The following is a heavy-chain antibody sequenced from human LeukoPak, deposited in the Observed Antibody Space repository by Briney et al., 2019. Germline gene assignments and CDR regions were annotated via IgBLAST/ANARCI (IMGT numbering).Heavy chain of an antibody. V-gene: IGHV1-69*05. J-gene: IGHJ4*02. CDR3: ASRLSRDGYNVEDY. CDR1: GYTFTSYG. Sequence: ASVKVSCKASGYTFTSYGISWVRQAPGQGLEWMGGIIPIFGTANYAQKFQGRVTITTDESTSTAYMEPSSLRSEDTAVYYCASRLSRDGYNVEDYWGQGTLVTVSS. CDR2: IIPIFGTA. D-gene: IGHD5-24*01.